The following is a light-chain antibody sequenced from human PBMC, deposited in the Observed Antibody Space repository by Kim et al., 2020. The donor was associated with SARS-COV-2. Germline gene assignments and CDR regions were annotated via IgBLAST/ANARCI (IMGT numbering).Light chain of an antibody. CDR2: YAS. J-gene: IGKJ5*01. CDR1: QSIGSS. Sequence: GTPKEKVPLTCRASQSIGSSLHWYQQKPDQSPKLLIKYASQSISGVPSRFSGSGSGTDFTLTINSLEAEDAATYYCHQSSSSPVTFGQGTRLEIK. V-gene: IGKV6-21*02. CDR3: HQSSSSPVT.